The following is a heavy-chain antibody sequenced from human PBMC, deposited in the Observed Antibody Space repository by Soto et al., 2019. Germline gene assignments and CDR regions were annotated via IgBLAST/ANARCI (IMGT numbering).Heavy chain of an antibody. J-gene: IGHJ6*02. V-gene: IGHV3-30*03. Sequence: GGSLRLSCAASGFIFSSFGMHWVRQAPGKGLEWVAVMSYDGSTKLYTDSVKGRFTIARDNSKNILYLQMNSLTIEDTAVFYCARSTSSTLNYYYGMDVWGQGTTVTVSS. CDR2: MSYDGSTK. CDR1: GFIFSSFG. CDR3: ARSTSSTLNYYYGMDV. D-gene: IGHD6-6*01.